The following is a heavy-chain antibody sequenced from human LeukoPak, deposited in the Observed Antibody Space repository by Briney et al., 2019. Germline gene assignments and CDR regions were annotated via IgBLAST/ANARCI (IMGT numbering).Heavy chain of an antibody. J-gene: IGHJ4*02. V-gene: IGHV3-23*01. D-gene: IGHD1-26*01. Sequence: GGSLRLSCAASGFTFSTYAMSWVRQAPGKGLEWVSGISGSGGSTHYADSVKGRFTISRDNSMNTLYLQMNSLRAEDTAVYYCAISGGYWAWAHWGQGTLVTVSS. CDR2: ISGSGGST. CDR1: GFTFSTYA. CDR3: AISGGYWAWAH.